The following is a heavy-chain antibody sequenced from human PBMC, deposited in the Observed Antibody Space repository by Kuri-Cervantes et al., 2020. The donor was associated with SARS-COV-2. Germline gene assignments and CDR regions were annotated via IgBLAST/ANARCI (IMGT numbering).Heavy chain of an antibody. V-gene: IGHV5-10-1*01. Sequence: GGSLRLSCKGSGYSFTSYWISWVRQMPGKGLEWMGRIDPSDSYTNYSPSFQGHVTISADKSISTAYLQWSSLKASDIAMYYCARRRADGYYYGMDVWGQGTTVTVSS. CDR2: IDPSDSYT. D-gene: IGHD6-13*01. J-gene: IGHJ6*02. CDR3: ARRRADGYYYGMDV. CDR1: GYSFTSYW.